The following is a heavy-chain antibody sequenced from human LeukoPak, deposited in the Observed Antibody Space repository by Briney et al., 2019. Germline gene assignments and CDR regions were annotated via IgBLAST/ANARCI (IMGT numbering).Heavy chain of an antibody. CDR3: ARRRVGPSWNQYYFDY. J-gene: IGHJ4*02. Sequence: ASVKVSCKASGYTFTSYGISWVRQAPGQGLEWMGWISAYNGNTSYAQKLQGRVTMTTDTSTSTAYMELRSLRSDDTAVYYCARRRVGPSWNQYYFDYWGQGTLVTVSS. D-gene: IGHD1-1*01. CDR2: ISAYNGNT. V-gene: IGHV1-18*01. CDR1: GYTFTSYG.